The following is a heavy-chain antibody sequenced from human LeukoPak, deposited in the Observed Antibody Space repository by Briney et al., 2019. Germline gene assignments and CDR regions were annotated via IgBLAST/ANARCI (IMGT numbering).Heavy chain of an antibody. CDR1: GFTFSSYS. CDR2: ISSSSSYI. D-gene: IGHD1-26*01. Sequence: GGSLRLSCAASGFTFSSYSMNWVRQAPGKGLEWVSSISSSSSYIYYADSVKGRFTISRDNAKNSLYLQMNSLRAEDTAVYYCARDPVGATGTVDYWGQGTLVTVSS. V-gene: IGHV3-21*01. CDR3: ARDPVGATGTVDY. J-gene: IGHJ4*02.